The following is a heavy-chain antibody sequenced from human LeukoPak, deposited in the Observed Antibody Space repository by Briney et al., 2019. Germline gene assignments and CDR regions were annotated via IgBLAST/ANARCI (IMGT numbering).Heavy chain of an antibody. V-gene: IGHV3-30*03. CDR1: GFTFSSYG. D-gene: IGHD6-19*01. J-gene: IGHJ4*02. CDR2: ISYDGSNK. CDR3: ASAVADNFDY. Sequence: GGSLRLSCAASGFTFSSYGMHWARQAPGKGLEWVAVISYDGSNKYYADSVKGRFTISRDNSKNTLYLQMNSLRAEDTAVYYCASAVADNFDYWGQGTLVTVSS.